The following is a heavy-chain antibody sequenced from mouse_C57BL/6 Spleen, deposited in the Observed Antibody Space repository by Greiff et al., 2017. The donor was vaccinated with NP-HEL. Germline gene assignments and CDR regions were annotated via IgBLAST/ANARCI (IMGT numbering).Heavy chain of an antibody. CDR2: IDPENGDT. J-gene: IGHJ2*01. V-gene: IGHV14-4*01. CDR3: TIPISGGFGY. CDR1: GFNIKDDY. Sequence: EVQLQQSGAELVRPGASVKLSCTASGFNIKDDYMHWVKQRPEQGLEWIGWIDPENGDTEYASKFQGKATITADTSSNTAYLQRSSLTSEDTAVYYCTIPISGGFGYWGHGTTLTVSS.